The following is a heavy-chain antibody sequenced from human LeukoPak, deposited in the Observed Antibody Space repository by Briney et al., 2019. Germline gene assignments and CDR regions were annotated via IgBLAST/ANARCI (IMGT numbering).Heavy chain of an antibody. CDR1: GFAFSRYW. D-gene: IGHD2/OR15-2a*01. Sequence: GGSLRLSCAASGFAFSRYWMHWVRQAPGKGLMWVSRINSDGRSAVYADSVKGRFTISGDNAKNTLYLQMDSLRAEDTAVYYCTRVSTTDDYWGQGILVTVSS. CDR3: TRVSTTDDY. CDR2: INSDGRSA. J-gene: IGHJ4*02. V-gene: IGHV3-74*01.